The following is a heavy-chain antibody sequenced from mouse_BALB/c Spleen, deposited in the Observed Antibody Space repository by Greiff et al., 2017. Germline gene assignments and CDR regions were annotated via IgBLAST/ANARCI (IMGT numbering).Heavy chain of an antibody. J-gene: IGHJ3*01. V-gene: IGHV3-2*02. Sequence: EVKLMESGPGLVKPSQSLSLTCTVTGYSITSDYAWNWIRQFPGNKLEWMGYISYSGSTSYNPSLKSRISITRDTSKNQFFLQLNSVTTEDTATYYCARSGYYGSSPWFAYWGQGTLVTVSA. CDR1: GYSITSDYA. D-gene: IGHD1-1*01. CDR3: ARSGYYGSSPWFAY. CDR2: ISYSGST.